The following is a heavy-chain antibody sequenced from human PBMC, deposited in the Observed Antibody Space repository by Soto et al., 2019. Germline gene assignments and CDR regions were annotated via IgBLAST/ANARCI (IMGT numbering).Heavy chain of an antibody. V-gene: IGHV1-18*01. Sequence: QVHLVQSGAEVKKPGASVKVSCNGSGYTFTSYGITWVRQAPGQGLEWMGWNSAHNGNTDYAQKLQGRVTVTRDTSTSTAYMELRSLRSADTAVYYCARGRYGDYWGQGALVTVSS. J-gene: IGHJ4*02. D-gene: IGHD1-1*01. CDR2: NSAHNGNT. CDR1: GYTFTSYG. CDR3: ARGRYGDY.